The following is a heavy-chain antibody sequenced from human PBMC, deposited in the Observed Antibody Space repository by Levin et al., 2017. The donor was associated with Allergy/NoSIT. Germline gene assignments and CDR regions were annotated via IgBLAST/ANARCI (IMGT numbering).Heavy chain of an antibody. CDR2: IYYSGST. V-gene: IGHV4-59*12. Sequence: PSETLSLTCTVSGGSISSYYWSWIRQPPGKGLEWIGYIYYSGSTNYNPSLKSRVTISVDTSKNQFSLKLSSVTAADTAVYYCARVHIQLWLRNYWYFDLWGRGTLVTVSS. J-gene: IGHJ2*01. D-gene: IGHD5-18*01. CDR3: ARVHIQLWLRNYWYFDL. CDR1: GGSISSYY.